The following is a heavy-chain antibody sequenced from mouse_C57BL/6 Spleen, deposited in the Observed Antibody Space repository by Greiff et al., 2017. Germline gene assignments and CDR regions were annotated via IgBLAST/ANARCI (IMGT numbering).Heavy chain of an antibody. V-gene: IGHV1-82*01. J-gene: IGHJ2*01. CDR2: IYPGDGDT. CDR3: AGSYYFDY. CDR1: GYAFRSSW. Sequence: QVQLQQSGPELVKPGASVKISCKASGYAFRSSWMNWVKQRPGKGLEWIGRIYPGDGDTNYNGKFKGKATLTADKSSSTAYMQLSSLTSEDSAVYFCAGSYYFDYWGEGTTLTVSS.